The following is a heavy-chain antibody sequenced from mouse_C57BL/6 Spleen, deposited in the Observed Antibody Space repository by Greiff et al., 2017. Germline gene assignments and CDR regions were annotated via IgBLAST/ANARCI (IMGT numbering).Heavy chain of an antibody. D-gene: IGHD2-3*01. CDR2: IYPGDGDT. V-gene: IGHV1-82*01. J-gene: IGHJ2*01. Sequence: QVQLQQSGPELVKPGASVKISCKASGYAFSSSWMNWVKQRPGKGLEWIGRIYPGDGDTNYNGKFKGKATLTADKSSSTAYMQLSSLTSEDSAVYFCARYDGLRDWGQGTTLTVSS. CDR1: GYAFSSSW. CDR3: ARYDGLRD.